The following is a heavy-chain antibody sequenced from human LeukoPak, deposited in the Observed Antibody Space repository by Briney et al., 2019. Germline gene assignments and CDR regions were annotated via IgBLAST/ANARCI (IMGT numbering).Heavy chain of an antibody. CDR1: GFTFSDYY. J-gene: IGHJ4*02. CDR3: ARGQGAVAGTFLF. Sequence: GGSLRLSCAASGFTFSDYYMSWIRQAPGKGLEWVSYISSSSSYTNYADSVKGRFTISRDNAKNSLYLQMNSLRAEDTAVYYCARGQGAVAGTFLFWGQGTLVTVSS. CDR2: ISSSSSYT. V-gene: IGHV3-11*06. D-gene: IGHD6-19*01.